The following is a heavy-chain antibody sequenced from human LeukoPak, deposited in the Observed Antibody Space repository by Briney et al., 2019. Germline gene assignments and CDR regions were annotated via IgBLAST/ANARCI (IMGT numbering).Heavy chain of an antibody. CDR3: GRQSGEFTPFEF. D-gene: IGHD2-15*01. CDR2: IHYSAST. CDR1: GGSIGRSSNY. V-gene: IGHV4-39*01. J-gene: IGHJ4*02. Sequence: SETLSLTCSVSGGSIGRSSNYWGWIPQPPGKGLEWIGSIHYSASTFYNPSLKSRVTVSVDTSRTHFSLRLSSVTAADTAVYYCGRQSGEFTPFEFWGQGTPVTVSS.